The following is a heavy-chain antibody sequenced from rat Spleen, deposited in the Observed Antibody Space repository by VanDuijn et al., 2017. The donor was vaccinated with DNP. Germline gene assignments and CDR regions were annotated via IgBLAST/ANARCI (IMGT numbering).Heavy chain of an antibody. CDR2: ISYDGLST. J-gene: IGHJ2*01. CDR1: GFTFSDYN. V-gene: IGHV5-7*01. CDR3: TRHKFGGDYFDY. Sequence: EVKLVESGGGLVQPGRSLKLSCAASGFTFSDYNMVWVRQAPKKGLEWVATISYDGLSTNYRDSVKGRFTISRDNAKSTLYLQMDSVRSEDTATYYCTRHKFGGDYFDYWGQGVMVTVSS. D-gene: IGHD4-3*01.